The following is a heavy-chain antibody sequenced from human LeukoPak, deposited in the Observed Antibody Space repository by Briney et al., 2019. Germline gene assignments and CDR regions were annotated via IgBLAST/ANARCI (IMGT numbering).Heavy chain of an antibody. D-gene: IGHD2-15*01. J-gene: IGHJ4*02. CDR1: GYTFTSYG. CDR3: ARLVGYCSGGSCSDFDY. CDR2: ISAYNGNT. V-gene: IGHV1-18*01. Sequence: ASVKVSCKASGYTFTSYGISWVRQAPGQGLEWMGWISAYNGNTNYAQKLQGRVTMTTDTSTSTAYMELRSLRSDDTAVYYCARLVGYCSGGSCSDFDYWGQGTLVTVSS.